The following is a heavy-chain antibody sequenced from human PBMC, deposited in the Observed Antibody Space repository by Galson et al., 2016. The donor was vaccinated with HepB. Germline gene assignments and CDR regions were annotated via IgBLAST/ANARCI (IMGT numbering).Heavy chain of an antibody. J-gene: IGHJ4*02. V-gene: IGHV2-5*02. Sequence: PALVKPTQSLTLICTFSGFSLSTTGVGVGWIRQPPGKALEWLALIYWDDDKHYTPSLKSRLTVTKDTSQNQVVLTMTNMDPVDTATYYCAHGAGYFDFWGQGTLVTVSS. CDR3: AHGAGYFDF. CDR1: GFSLSTTGVG. CDR2: IYWDDDK. D-gene: IGHD6-19*01.